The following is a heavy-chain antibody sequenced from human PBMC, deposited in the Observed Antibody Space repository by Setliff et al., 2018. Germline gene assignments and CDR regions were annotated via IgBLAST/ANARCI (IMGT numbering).Heavy chain of an antibody. V-gene: IGHV3-66*01. CDR1: GFTVRSYY. CDR3: AGCGYGQYYAMDV. Sequence: GGSLRLSCAASGFTVRSYYMTWVRQAPGKGLEWVSVIYTGGSTYYADSVKGRFTISRDDSNNTLYLQMTSLRAEDTAVYYCAGCGYGQYYAMDVWGQGPTVTVSS. J-gene: IGHJ6*02. CDR2: IYTGGST. D-gene: IGHD5-12*01.